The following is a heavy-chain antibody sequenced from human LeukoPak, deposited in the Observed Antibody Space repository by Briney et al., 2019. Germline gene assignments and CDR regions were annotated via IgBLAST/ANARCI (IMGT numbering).Heavy chain of an antibody. J-gene: IGHJ4*02. D-gene: IGHD3-10*01. CDR2: INPNSGGT. CDR3: ARDLLWFGPIDY. Sequence: GGSLRLSCAASGFTFSSYGMHWVRQAPGQGLEWMGWINPNSGGTNYAQKFQGRVTMTRDTSISIAYMELSRLRSDDTAVYYCARDLLWFGPIDYWGQGTLVTVSS. V-gene: IGHV1-2*02. CDR1: GFTFSSYG.